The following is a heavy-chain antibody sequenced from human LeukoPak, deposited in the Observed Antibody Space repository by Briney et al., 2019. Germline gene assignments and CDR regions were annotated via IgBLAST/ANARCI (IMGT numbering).Heavy chain of an antibody. CDR2: FHPEEGET. CDR3: ASEHYYGSGSYYNGWFDP. V-gene: IGHV1-24*01. CDR1: GHTLSELS. Sequence: GASVTVSCKVSGHTLSELSMHWVRQAPGKGLEWMGGFHPEEGETIYAQTFQERVTMTEDTGTDTAYMELSRLRSDDTAVYYCASEHYYGSGSYYNGWFDPWGQGTLVTVSS. D-gene: IGHD3-10*01. J-gene: IGHJ5*02.